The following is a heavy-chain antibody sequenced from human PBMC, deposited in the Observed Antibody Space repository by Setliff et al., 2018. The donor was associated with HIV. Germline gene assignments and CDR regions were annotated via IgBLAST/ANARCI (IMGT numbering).Heavy chain of an antibody. V-gene: IGHV4-39*01. J-gene: IGHJ3*02. CDR3: ARTRGAGGPFDI. D-gene: IGHD2-8*02. CDR1: GGSIISSSYY. Sequence: PSETLSLTCTVSGGSIISSSYYWGWIRQPPGKGLEWIGTMYYRGTTYNNPSLKSRVTFSADTSKNQFSLNLNSVTATDTAVYYCARTRGAGGPFDIWGQGTMVTVSS. CDR2: MYYRGTT.